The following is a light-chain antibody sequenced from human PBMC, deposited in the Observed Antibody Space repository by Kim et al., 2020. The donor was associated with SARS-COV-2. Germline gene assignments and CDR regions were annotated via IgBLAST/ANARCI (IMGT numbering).Light chain of an antibody. CDR2: DVN. J-gene: IGLJ3*02. CDR3: CSYAGSYTWV. V-gene: IGLV2-11*01. CDR1: SSDVGGYIY. Sequence: GQSVTISCTGTSSDVGGYIYVSWYQQHPGKAPKLMIYDVNKRPSGVPDRFSGAKSGDTASLTISGLQAEDEADYYCCSYAGSYTWVFGGGTQLTVL.